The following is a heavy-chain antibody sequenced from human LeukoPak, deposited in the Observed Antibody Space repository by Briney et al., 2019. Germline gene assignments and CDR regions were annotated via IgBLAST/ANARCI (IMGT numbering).Heavy chain of an antibody. CDR3: VRSMRGAYYYDSSGSFDI. Sequence: GGSLRLSCAASGFTFSSYAMHWVRQAPGKGLEYVSAISSIGGSTYYANSVKGRFTISRDNSKNTLYLQMGSLRAEDMAVYYCVRSMRGAYYYDSSGSFDIWGQGTMVTVSS. V-gene: IGHV3-64*01. D-gene: IGHD3-22*01. CDR2: ISSIGGST. CDR1: GFTFSSYA. J-gene: IGHJ3*02.